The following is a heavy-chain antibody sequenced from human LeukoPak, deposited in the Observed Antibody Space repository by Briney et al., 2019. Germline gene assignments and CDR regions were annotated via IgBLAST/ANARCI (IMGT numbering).Heavy chain of an antibody. CDR1: GFTFSSYW. CDR3: AKDRFSRYQLLST. J-gene: IGHJ5*02. CDR2: IKQDGSEK. D-gene: IGHD2-2*01. V-gene: IGHV3-7*03. Sequence: GGSLRLSCAASGFTFSSYWMSWVRQAPGKGLEWVANIKQDGSEKYYVDSVKGRFTISRDNAKNSLYLQMNSLRAEDTAVYYCAKDRFSRYQLLSTWGQGTLVTVSS.